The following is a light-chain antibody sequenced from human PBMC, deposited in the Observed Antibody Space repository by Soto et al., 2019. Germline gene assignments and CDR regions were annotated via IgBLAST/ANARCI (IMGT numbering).Light chain of an antibody. V-gene: IGLV2-23*03. Sequence: QSALTQPASVSGSPGQSITISCTGXXXDVGSYNLVSWYQQHPGKAPKLMIYEGSKRPSGVSNRFSGSKSGNTASLTISGLQAEDEADYYCCSYAGSSTFVFGTGTKVTVL. CDR1: XXDVGSYNL. CDR2: EGS. CDR3: CSYAGSSTFV. J-gene: IGLJ1*01.